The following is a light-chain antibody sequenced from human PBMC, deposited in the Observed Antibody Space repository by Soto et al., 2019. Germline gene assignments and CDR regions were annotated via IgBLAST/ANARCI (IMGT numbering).Light chain of an antibody. V-gene: IGLV1-44*01. Sequence: QSVLTQPPSASGTPGQSVTISCSGSSSNIGSNTVNWYQQLPGTAPKLLIYSNNQRPSGVPDRFSGSKSGTSASLAISGLQSEDEADYYCAAWDDSLNGYVFGTGTK. CDR1: SSNIGSNT. CDR3: AAWDDSLNGYV. J-gene: IGLJ1*01. CDR2: SNN.